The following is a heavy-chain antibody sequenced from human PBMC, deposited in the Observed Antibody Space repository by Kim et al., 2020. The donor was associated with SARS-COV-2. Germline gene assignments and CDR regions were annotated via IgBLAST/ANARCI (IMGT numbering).Heavy chain of an antibody. CDR3: ARENCSGGSCYYHDY. J-gene: IGHJ4*02. D-gene: IGHD2-15*01. Sequence: QKSQGRVTMTRDTSTSAVYMELSSLRSEDTAVYYCARENCSGGSCYYHDYWGQGTLVTVSS. V-gene: IGHV1-46*01.